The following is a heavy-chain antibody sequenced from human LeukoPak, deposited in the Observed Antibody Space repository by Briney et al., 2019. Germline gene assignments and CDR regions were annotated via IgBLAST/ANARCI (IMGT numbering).Heavy chain of an antibody. CDR3: ARGYSYGRKAYFDY. Sequence: SETLSLTCAVYGGSFSGYYRSWIRQPPGKGLEWIGEINHSGSTNYNPSLKSRVTISVDTSKNQFSLKLSSVTAADTAVYYCARGYSYGRKAYFDYWGQGTLVTVSS. D-gene: IGHD5-18*01. CDR2: INHSGST. V-gene: IGHV4-34*01. CDR1: GGSFSGYY. J-gene: IGHJ4*02.